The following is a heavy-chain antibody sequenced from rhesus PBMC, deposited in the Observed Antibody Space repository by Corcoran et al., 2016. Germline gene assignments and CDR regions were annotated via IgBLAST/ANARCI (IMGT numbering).Heavy chain of an antibody. D-gene: IGHD1-44*02. CDR1: GYSISSGYG. CDR2: ISYSGST. V-gene: IGHV4-122*02. J-gene: IGHJ6*01. CDR3: ARDGSYGLDS. Sequence: QLQLQESGPGLVKPSETLSLTCAVSGYSISSGYGLSWIRQPPGKGLEWIGYISYSGSTSYNPSLKSRVTISRDTSKNQFSLKLGSVTTADTAVYYFARDGSYGLDSWGQGVVVTVSS.